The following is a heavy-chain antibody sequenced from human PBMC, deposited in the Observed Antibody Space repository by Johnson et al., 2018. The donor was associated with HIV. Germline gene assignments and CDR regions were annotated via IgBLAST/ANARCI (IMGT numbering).Heavy chain of an antibody. Sequence: VQLVESGGGLVQPGGSLRLSCAASGFTFSSYAMSWVRPAPGKGLEWVSAISGSGGSTYYADSVKGRFTISRDNSKNTLYLQMNSLRAEDTAVYYCAKDWGITMIVVVITWAFDIWGQGTMVTVSS. CDR1: GFTFSSYA. V-gene: IGHV3-23*04. CDR2: ISGSGGST. CDR3: AKDWGITMIVVVITWAFDI. D-gene: IGHD3-22*01. J-gene: IGHJ3*02.